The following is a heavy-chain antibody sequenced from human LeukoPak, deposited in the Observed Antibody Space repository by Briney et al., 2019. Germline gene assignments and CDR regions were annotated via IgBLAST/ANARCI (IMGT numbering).Heavy chain of an antibody. J-gene: IGHJ4*02. CDR1: GGSISSSSYY. V-gene: IGHV4-61*05. Sequence: SETLSLTCTVSGGSISSSSYYWGWIRQPPGEGLEYIGYIYYSGSTNYSPSLKSRVTISVDTSNHQFSLKLSSVTAADTAVYYCARLDTIFGVAKGFDYWGQGTLVTVSS. D-gene: IGHD3-3*01. CDR2: IYYSGST. CDR3: ARLDTIFGVAKGFDY.